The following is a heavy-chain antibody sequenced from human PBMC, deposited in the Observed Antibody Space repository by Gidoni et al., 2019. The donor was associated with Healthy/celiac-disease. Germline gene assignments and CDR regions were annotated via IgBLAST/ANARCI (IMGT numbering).Heavy chain of an antibody. Sequence: QVQLVESGGGLVKPGGSLRLYCAASGFTLRDYYMSGIRQAPGQGREWVSYISSSGSNIYYADSVKGRFTIARDNAKNSLYLQMNSLRAEDTAVYYCARDHSSSWQRGASWFDPWGQGTLVTVSS. V-gene: IGHV3-11*01. CDR2: ISSSGSNI. CDR3: ARDHSSSWQRGASWFDP. CDR1: GFTLRDYY. J-gene: IGHJ5*02. D-gene: IGHD6-13*01.